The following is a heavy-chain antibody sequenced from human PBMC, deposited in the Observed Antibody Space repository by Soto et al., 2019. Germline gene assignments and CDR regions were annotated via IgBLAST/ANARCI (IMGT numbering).Heavy chain of an antibody. D-gene: IGHD6-13*01. J-gene: IGHJ6*02. V-gene: IGHV2-5*02. Sequence: SGPTLVNPTQTLTLTCTFSGFSLSTSGVGVGWIRQPPGKALEWLALIYWDDDKRYSPSLKSRLTITKDTSKNQVVLTMTNMDPVDTATYYRAHTGTAAAGISYYYGMDVWGQGTTVTVSS. CDR3: AHTGTAAAGISYYYGMDV. CDR1: GFSLSTSGVG. CDR2: IYWDDDK.